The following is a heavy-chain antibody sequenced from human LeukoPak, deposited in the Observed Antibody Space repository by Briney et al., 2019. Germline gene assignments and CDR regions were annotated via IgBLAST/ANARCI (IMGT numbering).Heavy chain of an antibody. CDR1: GGTFSSYA. V-gene: IGHV1-69*13. D-gene: IGHD6-19*01. CDR2: LIPIFGTA. Sequence: ASVKVSCKASGGTFSSYAISWVRQAPGQGLEWMGGLIPIFGTANYAQKFQGRVTITADESTSTAYMELSSLRSEDTAVYYCARNGYSSGWDYYYFDYWGQGTLVTVSS. J-gene: IGHJ4*02. CDR3: ARNGYSSGWDYYYFDY.